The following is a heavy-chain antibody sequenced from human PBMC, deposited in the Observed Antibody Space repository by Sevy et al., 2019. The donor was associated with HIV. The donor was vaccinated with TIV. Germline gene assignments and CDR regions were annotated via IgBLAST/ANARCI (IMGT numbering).Heavy chain of an antibody. J-gene: IGHJ6*02. V-gene: IGHV3-23*01. D-gene: IGHD3-3*01. CDR2: ISGSGGST. Sequence: GGSLRLSCAASGFTFSGYAMSWVRQAPGKGLEWVSAISGSGGSTYYADSVKGRFTISRDNSKNTLYLQMNSLRAEDTAVYYCAKIPDFWSGYYTGYYGMDVWGQGTTVTVSS. CDR1: GFTFSGYA. CDR3: AKIPDFWSGYYTGYYGMDV.